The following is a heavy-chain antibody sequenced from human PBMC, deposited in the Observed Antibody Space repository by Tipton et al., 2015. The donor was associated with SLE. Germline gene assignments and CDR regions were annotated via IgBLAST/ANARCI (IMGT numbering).Heavy chain of an antibody. J-gene: IGHJ4*02. Sequence: TLSLTCTLSGASIINKDYYWGWIRQPPGKGLEWIGTIYHRGTTYYSPSLQSRVTISVDTSKNQFSLKLTSLTAADTAVYYCASGDDLPYYFEYWGQGTLVTVSS. D-gene: IGHD7-27*01. CDR2: IYHRGTT. V-gene: IGHV4-39*07. CDR1: GASIINKDYY. CDR3: ASGDDLPYYFEY.